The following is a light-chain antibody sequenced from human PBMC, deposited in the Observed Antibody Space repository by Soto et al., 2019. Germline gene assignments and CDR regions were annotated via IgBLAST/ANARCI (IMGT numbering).Light chain of an antibody. CDR3: AGWDESLSGV. V-gene: IGLV2-8*01. J-gene: IGLJ3*02. Sequence: QSVLTQPPSASGSPGQSVAISCTGTSSDVGGYNYVSWYQQHPGKAPKLMIYEVNKRPSGVPDRFSGSKSGNTASLTVSGLQAEDEADYYCAGWDESLSGVFGGGTKLTVL. CDR2: EVN. CDR1: SSDVGGYNY.